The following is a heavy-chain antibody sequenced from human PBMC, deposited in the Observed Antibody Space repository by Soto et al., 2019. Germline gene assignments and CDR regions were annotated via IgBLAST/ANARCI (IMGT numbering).Heavy chain of an antibody. CDR1: GFTFSSYG. CDR2: IWYDGSNK. D-gene: IGHD3-3*01. J-gene: IGHJ6*02. V-gene: IGHV3-33*01. Sequence: AGGSLRLSCAASGFTFSSYGMHWVRQAPGKGLEWVAVIWYDGSNKYYADSVKGRFTISRDNSKNTLYLQMNSLRAEDTAVYYCARSGYIPRGYYGMDVWGQGTTVTVSS. CDR3: ARSGYIPRGYYGMDV.